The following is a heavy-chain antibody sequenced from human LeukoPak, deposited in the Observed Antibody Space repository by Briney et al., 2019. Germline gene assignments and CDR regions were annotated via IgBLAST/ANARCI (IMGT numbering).Heavy chain of an antibody. V-gene: IGHV3-7*01. CDR3: ARDTSSSRVPIFDY. CDR1: GFTFSSYW. CDR2: IKQDRSEK. Sequence: GGSLRLSCAASGFTFSSYWMSWVRQAPGKGLEWVANIKQDRSEKYYVDSVKGRFTISRDNAKNSLYLQMNSLRAEDTAVYYCARDTSSSRVPIFDYWGQGTLVTVSS. D-gene: IGHD6-13*01. J-gene: IGHJ4*02.